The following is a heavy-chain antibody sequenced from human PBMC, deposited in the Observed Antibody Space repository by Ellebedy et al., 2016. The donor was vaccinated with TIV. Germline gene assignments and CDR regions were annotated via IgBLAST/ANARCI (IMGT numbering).Heavy chain of an antibody. D-gene: IGHD1-26*01. CDR3: ARESVGATPPPYFDY. Sequence: PGGSLRLSCAASGFTFRRYFMHWVRQAPGKGLEWVAVISYDGSSKYNSDSVKGRFTISRDNSKNTLYLHMNSLRAEDTAVYYCARESVGATPPPYFDYWGQGTLVTVSS. CDR1: GFTFRRYF. J-gene: IGHJ4*02. V-gene: IGHV3-30*01. CDR2: ISYDGSSK.